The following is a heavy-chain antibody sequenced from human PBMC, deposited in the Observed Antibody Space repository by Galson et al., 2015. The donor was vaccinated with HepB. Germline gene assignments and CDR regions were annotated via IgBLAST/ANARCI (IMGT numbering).Heavy chain of an antibody. CDR1: EFTFSSYW. D-gene: IGHD3-10*01. J-gene: IGHJ6*02. CDR3: ARRISLVRGIITKPDYYYGMDV. CDR2: INPDGSEK. Sequence: ALRLSCAASEFTFSSYWMNWVRQAPGKGQEWVANINPDGSEKYYVASLKGRFPIFQDNAKNSLYLQMDSLRAEDTAVYYCARRISLVRGIITKPDYYYGMDVWGQGTTVTVAS. V-gene: IGHV3-7*03.